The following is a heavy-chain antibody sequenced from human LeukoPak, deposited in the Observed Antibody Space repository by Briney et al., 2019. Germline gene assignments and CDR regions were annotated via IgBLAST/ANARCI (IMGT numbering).Heavy chain of an antibody. J-gene: IGHJ3*02. Sequence: PSETLSLTGTVSGGSISGYFWSWIRQPPGKGLGWIGYIHYSGSTYYNPSLKSRVTLSIDTSKNQFSLKLSSVTAADTAVYYCARRRGDGDDYGAFDIWGQGTMVTVSS. CDR1: GGSISGYF. CDR3: ARRRGDGDDYGAFDI. D-gene: IGHD4-17*01. CDR2: IHYSGST. V-gene: IGHV4-59*08.